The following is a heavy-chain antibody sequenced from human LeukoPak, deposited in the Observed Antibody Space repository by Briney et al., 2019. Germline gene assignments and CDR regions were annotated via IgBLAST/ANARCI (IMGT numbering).Heavy chain of an antibody. J-gene: IGHJ3*02. CDR2: INTGNGNT. V-gene: IGHV1-3*04. CDR3: ARRVATAPMYAFDI. Sequence: ASVKVSCKASGYIFTSYAMHWVRQAPGQRLEWMGWINTGNGNTKYSQKFQGRVTITRDTSASTAYMELSSLRFEDTAVYYCARRVATAPMYAFDIWGQGTLVTVSS. CDR1: GYIFTSYA. D-gene: IGHD6-13*01.